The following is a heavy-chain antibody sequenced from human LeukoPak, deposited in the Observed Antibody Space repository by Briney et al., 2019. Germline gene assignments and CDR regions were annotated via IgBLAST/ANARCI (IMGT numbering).Heavy chain of an antibody. J-gene: IGHJ5*02. CDR2: ISGSSSRI. D-gene: IGHD4-17*01. CDR3: ARDPPDYSDHNNWSDP. V-gene: IGHV3-48*02. CDR1: GFTFSSFS. Sequence: PGGSLRLSCAASGFTFSSFSMNWVRQAPGKGPEWLAYISGSSSRIYYADSVKGRFTISRDNAKNSLYLQMNGLRDEDTAVYYCARDPPDYSDHNNWSDPWGQGTLVTVSS.